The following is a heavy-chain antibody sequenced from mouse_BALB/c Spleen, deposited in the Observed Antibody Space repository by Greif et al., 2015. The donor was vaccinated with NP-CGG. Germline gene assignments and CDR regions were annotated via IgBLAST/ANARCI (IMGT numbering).Heavy chain of an antibody. Sequence: VKLQESGAELAKPGASVKMSCKASGYTFTSYWMHWVKQRPGQGLEWIGYINPSTGYTEYNQKYKDKATLTADKSSSTAYMQLSSLTSEDSAVYYCARRGSSLFDYWGQGTTLTVSS. CDR1: GYTFTSYW. CDR2: INPSTGYT. CDR3: ARRGSSLFDY. J-gene: IGHJ2*01. D-gene: IGHD1-1*01. V-gene: IGHV1-7*01.